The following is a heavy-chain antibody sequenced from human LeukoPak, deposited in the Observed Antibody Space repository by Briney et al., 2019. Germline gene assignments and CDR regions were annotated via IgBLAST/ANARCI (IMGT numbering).Heavy chain of an antibody. V-gene: IGHV4-59*08. Sequence: SETLSHTCIVSGDSISSYYWNWIRQPPGQGLEWIGNVYYSGSTNYNSSLKSRVTISVDTSKNQFSLKLRSVTAADTALYYCARAYCGGDCSSGGTLIDHWGQGTLVTVSS. CDR3: ARAYCGGDCSSGGTLIDH. CDR2: VYYSGST. D-gene: IGHD2-21*02. CDR1: GDSISSYY. J-gene: IGHJ4*02.